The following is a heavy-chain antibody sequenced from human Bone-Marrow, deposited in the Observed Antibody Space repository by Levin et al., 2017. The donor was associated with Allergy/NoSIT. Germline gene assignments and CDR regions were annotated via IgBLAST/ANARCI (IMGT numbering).Heavy chain of an antibody. V-gene: IGHV3-33*01. Sequence: GGSLRLSCAASGFTFSSYGMHWVRQAPGKGLEWVAVIWYDGSNKYYADSVKGRFTISRDNSKNTLYLQMNSLRAEDTAVYYCARDRTKTNYDFWSGYRNYYYYYYMDVWGKGTTVTVSS. CDR3: ARDRTKTNYDFWSGYRNYYYYYYMDV. D-gene: IGHD3-3*01. J-gene: IGHJ6*03. CDR2: IWYDGSNK. CDR1: GFTFSSYG.